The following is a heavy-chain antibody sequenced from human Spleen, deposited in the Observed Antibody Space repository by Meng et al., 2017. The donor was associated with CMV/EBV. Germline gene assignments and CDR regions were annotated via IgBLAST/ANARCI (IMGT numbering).Heavy chain of an antibody. D-gene: IGHD3-22*01. CDR1: GFTFSDDY. Sequence: GESLKISCSASGFTFSDDYISWIRQAPGKGLEWVSSISSSSSYIYYADSVKGRFTISRDNAKNSLYLQMNSLRAEDTAVYYCARDSAIGYYYYYGMDVWGQGTTVTVSS. CDR3: ARDSAIGYYYYYGMDV. J-gene: IGHJ6*02. V-gene: IGHV3-11*06. CDR2: ISSSSSYI.